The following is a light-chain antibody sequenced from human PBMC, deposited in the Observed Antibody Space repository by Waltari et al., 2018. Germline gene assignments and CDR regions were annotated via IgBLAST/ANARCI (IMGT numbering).Light chain of an antibody. CDR1: QSVSRT. J-gene: IGKJ1*01. CDR3: QHYVRLPVT. CDR2: GAS. V-gene: IGKV3-20*01. Sequence: ELVLTQSLGPLSLSAEERATLSCRASQSVSRTLVWYQQKPGQAPRLLIYGASTRATGIPERFSGGGSGTDFSLTISRLEPEDFAVYYCQHYVRLPVTFGQGTKVEIK.